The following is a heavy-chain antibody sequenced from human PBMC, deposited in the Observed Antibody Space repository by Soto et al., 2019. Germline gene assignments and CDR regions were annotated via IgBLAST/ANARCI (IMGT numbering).Heavy chain of an antibody. CDR2: IWYDGSNK. J-gene: IGHJ3*02. CDR3: ARDRGYSSSWYATGDAFDI. D-gene: IGHD6-13*01. CDR1: GFTFSSYG. V-gene: IGHV3-33*01. Sequence: QVQLVESGGGVVQPGRSLRLSCAASGFTFSSYGMHWVRQAPGKGLEWVAVIWYDGSNKYYADSVKGRFTISRDNSKNTLYLQMNSLRAEDTAVYYGARDRGYSSSWYATGDAFDIWGQGTMVTVSS.